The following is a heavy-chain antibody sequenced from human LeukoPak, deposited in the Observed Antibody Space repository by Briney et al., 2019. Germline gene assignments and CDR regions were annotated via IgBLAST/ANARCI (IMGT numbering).Heavy chain of an antibody. V-gene: IGHV5-51*01. CDR2: ILPGDSET. D-gene: IGHD3-9*01. CDR3: ARHYYDILTDPNYFDS. CDR1: GYRFSNYW. Sequence: GEALKISCKGSGYRFSNYWIGWVRQMPGKGLDWVGIILPGDSETRYSPCFQGQVTMSGEQSISTAYLQWSSLKAADTAMYYCARHYYDILTDPNYFDSWGQGTLLTVS. J-gene: IGHJ4*02.